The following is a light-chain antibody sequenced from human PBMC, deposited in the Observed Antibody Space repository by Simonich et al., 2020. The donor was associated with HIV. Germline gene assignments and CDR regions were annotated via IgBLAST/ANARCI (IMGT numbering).Light chain of an antibody. CDR3: QQCNNWPPT. Sequence: EIVMTQSPDTLSVSPGERATLSCRASQSVGITLAWYQQKPGQAPRLITYGASARATDIPARFSGSGSGTEFTLTISTMQSEDFAVYYCQQCNNWPPTFGQGTKVEIK. J-gene: IGKJ1*01. V-gene: IGKV3-15*01. CDR1: QSVGIT. CDR2: GAS.